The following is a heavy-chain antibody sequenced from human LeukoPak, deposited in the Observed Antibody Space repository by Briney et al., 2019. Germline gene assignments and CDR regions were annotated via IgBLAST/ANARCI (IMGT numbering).Heavy chain of an antibody. CDR1: GFTFSSYA. J-gene: IGHJ6*02. CDR2: ISGDGGST. V-gene: IGHV3-43*02. D-gene: IGHD4-17*01. Sequence: GGSLRLSCAASGFTFSSYAMHWVRQAPGKGLEWVSLISGDGGSTYYADSVKGRFTISRDNSKNSLYLQMNSLRTEDTALYYCAKGAAGYGDYAYYYGMDVWGQGTTVTVSS. CDR3: AKGAAGYGDYAYYYGMDV.